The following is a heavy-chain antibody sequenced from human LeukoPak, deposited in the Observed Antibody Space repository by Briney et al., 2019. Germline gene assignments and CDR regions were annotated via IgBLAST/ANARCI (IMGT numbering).Heavy chain of an antibody. CDR2: INHSGST. CDR3: ARGPRWGWPLNYGDYYGMDV. D-gene: IGHD5-24*01. Sequence: SETLSLTCAVYGGSFSGYYWSWIRQPPGKGLEWIGEINHSGSTNYNPSLKSRVTISVDTSKNQFSLKLSSVTAADTAVYYCARGPRWGWPLNYGDYYGMDVWGQGTTVTVSS. V-gene: IGHV4-34*01. CDR1: GGSFSGYY. J-gene: IGHJ6*02.